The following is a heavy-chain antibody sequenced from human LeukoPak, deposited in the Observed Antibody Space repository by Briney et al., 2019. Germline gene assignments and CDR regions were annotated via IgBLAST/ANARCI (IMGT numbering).Heavy chain of an antibody. CDR2: ISTSSIYI. D-gene: IGHD1-26*01. CDR1: CG. Sequence: CGMNWVRQAPGKGLEWVSSISTSSIYIYYADSVKGRFIISRDNAKTSLYLQMNSLRAEDTAVYYCARGRQNSGSYSDAFDIWGQGTMVTVSS. V-gene: IGHV3-21*01. CDR3: ARGRQNSGSYSDAFDI. J-gene: IGHJ3*02.